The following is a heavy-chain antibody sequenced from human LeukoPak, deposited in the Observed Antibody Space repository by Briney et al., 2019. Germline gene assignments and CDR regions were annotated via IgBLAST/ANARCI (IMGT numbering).Heavy chain of an antibody. CDR1: GFTFSNYG. Sequence: PGGSLRLSCATSGFTFSNYGMHCVREAPGKGLEWVAVISYDGSNKYYADSVKGRFTISRDNSKNTLYLQMNSLRPEDAAVYYCANLPLWGQGTLVTVSS. V-gene: IGHV3-30*18. CDR3: ANLPL. CDR2: ISYDGSNK. J-gene: IGHJ4*02.